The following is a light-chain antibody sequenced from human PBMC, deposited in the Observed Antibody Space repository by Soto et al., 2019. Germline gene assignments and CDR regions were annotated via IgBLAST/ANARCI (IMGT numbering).Light chain of an antibody. V-gene: IGKV1-27*01. CDR2: ATS. Sequence: DVQMTQSPSSLSAFVGDRVTITCRASRGIAPYLAWFQQKPGKVPKLLIYATSTLQSGVPSRFSGSGSGTDFSLTINSLQPEDVGTYYCQKYISAPLTFCGGTKGEIK. J-gene: IGKJ4*01. CDR1: RGIAPY. CDR3: QKYISAPLT.